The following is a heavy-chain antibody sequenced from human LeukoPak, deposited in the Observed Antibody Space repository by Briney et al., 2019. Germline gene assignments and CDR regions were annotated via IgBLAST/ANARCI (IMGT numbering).Heavy chain of an antibody. Sequence: PGRSLSLSCAASGFTFSSYGMHWVRQAPGKGLEWVAVIWYDGSNKYYADSVKGRFTISRDNSKNTLYLQINSLRAEDTAVYYCARDRGSLAQINYYFDYWGQGTLVIVSS. CDR1: GFTFSSYG. CDR3: ARDRGSLAQINYYFDY. V-gene: IGHV3-33*01. J-gene: IGHJ4*02. CDR2: IWYDGSNK. D-gene: IGHD1-26*01.